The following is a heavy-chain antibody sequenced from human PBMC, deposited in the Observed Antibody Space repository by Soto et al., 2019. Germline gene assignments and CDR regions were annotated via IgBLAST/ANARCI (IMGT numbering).Heavy chain of an antibody. CDR1: GGSITSYA. Sequence: QVQHVQSGPEVKKPGSSVKVSCKASGGSITSYAVSWVRQAPGQGLEWMGGIISMFGTTHYAQKFQGRVTITADESTNTVYMELFRLRSGDTAIYYCARDRCNSGGCYSWLDPWGQGTLVTVSS. D-gene: IGHD5-12*01. V-gene: IGHV1-69*01. CDR2: IISMFGTT. CDR3: ARDRCNSGGCYSWLDP. J-gene: IGHJ5*02.